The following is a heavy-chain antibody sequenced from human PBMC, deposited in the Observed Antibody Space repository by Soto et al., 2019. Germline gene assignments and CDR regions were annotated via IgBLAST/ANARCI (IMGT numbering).Heavy chain of an antibody. V-gene: IGHV4-39*01. CDR2: IYYSGST. Sequence: SETLSLTCTVSGGSISSSSYYWGWIRQPPGKGLEWIGSIYYSGSTYYNPSLKSRVTISVDTSKNQFSLKLSSVTAADTAVYYCARQIYYDSSGYSVFDYWGQGTLVTVS. J-gene: IGHJ4*02. D-gene: IGHD3-22*01. CDR1: GGSISSSSYY. CDR3: ARQIYYDSSGYSVFDY.